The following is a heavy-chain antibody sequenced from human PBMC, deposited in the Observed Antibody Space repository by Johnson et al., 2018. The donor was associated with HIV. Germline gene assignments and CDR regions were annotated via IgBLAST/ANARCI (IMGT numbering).Heavy chain of an antibody. V-gene: IGHV3-30*04. D-gene: IGHD3-22*01. CDR3: AREGYDSSGYSDAFDI. J-gene: IGHJ3*02. Sequence: QVQLVESGGGLVKPGGSLRLSCAASGFTFSNYPMHWVRQAPGKGLEWVAVISFDGSNKYYADSVKGRFTISRDNSKNTLYLQMNSLRAEDTAVYYCAREGYDSSGYSDAFDIWGQGTMVTVSS. CDR2: ISFDGSNK. CDR1: GFTFSNYP.